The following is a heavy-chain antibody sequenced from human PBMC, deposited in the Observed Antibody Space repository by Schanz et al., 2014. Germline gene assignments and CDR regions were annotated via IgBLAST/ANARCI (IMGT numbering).Heavy chain of an antibody. V-gene: IGHV3-23*04. Sequence: EVQLVESGGGLVKPGGSLRLSCAASGFTFSSYSLAWVRQAPGKGPEWVSAIGGDASRTYYADSVKGRFTISRDNSKSTLYLKRNSLRADDPAVYYCARAPPLVRGIAGWFGPWGQGSLVTVSS. CDR2: IGGDASRT. CDR3: ARAPPLVRGIAGWFGP. D-gene: IGHD3-10*01. J-gene: IGHJ5*02. CDR1: GFTFSSYS.